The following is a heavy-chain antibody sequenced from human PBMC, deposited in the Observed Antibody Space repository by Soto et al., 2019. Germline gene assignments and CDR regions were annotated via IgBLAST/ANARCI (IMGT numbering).Heavy chain of an antibody. CDR3: ARXXAWTDEAFDI. CDR2: IWKDGNNK. Sequence: QVQLVESGGGVVQPGQSLRLSCAASGFTVSNYGMHWVRQAPGKGLEWVAVIWKDGNNKYYRDSVKGRFTISRDNSKNTLELQMSSLRGEDTAVYYCARXXAWTDEAFDIWGQGTMVTVSS. V-gene: IGHV3-33*01. CDR1: GFTVSNYG. D-gene: IGHD5-12*01. J-gene: IGHJ3*02.